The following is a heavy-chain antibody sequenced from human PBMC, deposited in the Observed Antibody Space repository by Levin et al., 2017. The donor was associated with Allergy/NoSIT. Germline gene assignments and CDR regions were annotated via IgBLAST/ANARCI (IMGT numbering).Heavy chain of an antibody. D-gene: IGHD6-13*01. V-gene: IGHV3-23*01. Sequence: GGSLRLSCAASGFTFSSYAMNWVRQAPGKGLEWVSAISSSGGSTYYADSVKGRFTISRDNSKNTLYLQMNSLRAEDTGVYYCAKDRDSGSWYPYYFDYWGQGTLVTVSS. CDR1: GFTFSSYA. CDR3: AKDRDSGSWYPYYFDY. CDR2: ISSSGGST. J-gene: IGHJ4*02.